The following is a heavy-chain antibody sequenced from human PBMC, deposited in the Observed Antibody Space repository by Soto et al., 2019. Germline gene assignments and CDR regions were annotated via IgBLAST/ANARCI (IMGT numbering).Heavy chain of an antibody. J-gene: IGHJ4*02. CDR2: IYPGDSDA. CDR3: ARRIDASGTSYYFDY. V-gene: IGHV5-51*01. D-gene: IGHD3-10*01. Sequence: PGESLKISCKGSGYSFTTYWIGWVRQMPGKGLEWMGIIYPGDSDARYSPSFQGQVTVSADKSFSTAFLQWSSLKASDTALYYCARRIDASGTSYYFDYWGQGTLVTVSS. CDR1: GYSFTTYW.